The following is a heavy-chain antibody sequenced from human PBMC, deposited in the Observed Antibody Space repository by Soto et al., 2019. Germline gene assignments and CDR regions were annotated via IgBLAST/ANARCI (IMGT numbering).Heavy chain of an antibody. CDR1: GFTFSSYA. CDR3: ARGNQWLRAFDI. V-gene: IGHV3-30-3*01. J-gene: IGHJ3*02. D-gene: IGHD6-19*01. CDR2: ISYDGSNK. Sequence: GGSLRLSCAASGFTFSSYAMHWVRQAPGKGLEWVAVISYDGSNKYYADSVKGRFTISRDNSKNMLYLQMNSLRAEDTAVYYCARGNQWLRAFDIWGQGTMVTVSS.